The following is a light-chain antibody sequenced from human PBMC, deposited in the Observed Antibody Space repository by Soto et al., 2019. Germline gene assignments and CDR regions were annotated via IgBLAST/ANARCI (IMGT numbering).Light chain of an antibody. CDR1: NIGSKS. CDR2: DDS. Sequence: SYELTQPPSESVAPVQTARITCGGSNIGSKSVHWYLLTTGQAPVLVLYDDSGRPSGIPERFVGSNSGNTATLTISRVEAGDEAHYFCQVWDSSSDLVVFGGGTQVTVL. J-gene: IGLJ2*01. V-gene: IGLV3-21*02. CDR3: QVWDSSSDLVV.